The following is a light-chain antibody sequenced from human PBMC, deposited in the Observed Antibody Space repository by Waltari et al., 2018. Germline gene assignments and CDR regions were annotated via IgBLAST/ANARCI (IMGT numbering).Light chain of an antibody. CDR2: AAS. J-gene: IGKJ2*03. V-gene: IGKV1-17*01. Sequence: DIQMTQSPSSLSASVGDTVTITCRASQGISRYLNWFQQKPGKAPKLLIYAASSLESGVPSRFSGSGSGTEFTLTISSLQPEDFAAYYWLQHNSYPYSFGQGTKVEIK. CDR1: QGISRY. CDR3: LQHNSYPYS.